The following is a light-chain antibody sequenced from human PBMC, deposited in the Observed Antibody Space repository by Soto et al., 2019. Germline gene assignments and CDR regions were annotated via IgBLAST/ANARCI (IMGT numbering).Light chain of an antibody. V-gene: IGKV3D-20*02. Sequence: EIVLTQSPGTLSLPRGDRATVSCRASQSVPSNYLARYQHKAGQAPRLLIYAASSRATGIPDRFSGSASGTDFTLTISRLEPEDFAVYYCQQRSNWPLTFGQGTRLEIK. CDR3: QQRSNWPLT. CDR1: QSVPSNY. CDR2: AAS. J-gene: IGKJ5*01.